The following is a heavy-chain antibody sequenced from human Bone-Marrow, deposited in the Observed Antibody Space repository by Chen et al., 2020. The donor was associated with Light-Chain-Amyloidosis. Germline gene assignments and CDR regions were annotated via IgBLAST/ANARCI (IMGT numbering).Heavy chain of an antibody. Sequence: QVQLVQSGAEVKKHGSSVKVSCKASGGTFNTYAINWVRQAPGQGLEWMGGIIPILGTASYAQKFQGRVTITADEASSTAYMELSSLTSGDTAVYYCAEGPYSNLGYWGQGTLVTVSS. CDR3: AEGPYSNLGY. J-gene: IGHJ4*02. CDR1: GGTFNTYA. D-gene: IGHD4-4*01. CDR2: IIPILGTA. V-gene: IGHV1-69*01.